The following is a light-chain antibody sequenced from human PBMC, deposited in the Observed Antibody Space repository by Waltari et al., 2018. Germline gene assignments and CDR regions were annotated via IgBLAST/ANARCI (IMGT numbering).Light chain of an antibody. V-gene: IGLV6-57*03. Sequence: FVLTQPPSVSESPGKTVTISCTPSSGSIARPYRPWYQQRPGGAPTIAIYEDTQRPSGVPDRFSASIDVSSNSASLTISGLKTEDEADYYCQSLDSTSPVIFGGGTRVTVL. CDR2: EDT. CDR1: SGSIARPY. CDR3: QSLDSTSPVI. J-gene: IGLJ2*01.